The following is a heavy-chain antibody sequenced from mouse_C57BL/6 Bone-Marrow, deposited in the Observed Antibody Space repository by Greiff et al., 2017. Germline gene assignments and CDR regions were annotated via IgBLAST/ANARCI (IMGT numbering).Heavy chain of an antibody. CDR3: TRNGRSTMITTRWYFDV. Sequence: VQLQQSGAELVRPGASVTLSCKASGYTFTDYEMHWVKQTPVHGLEWIGAIDPETGGPAYNQKFKGKAILTADTSSSTAYMELRSLTSEDSAVYYCTRNGRSTMITTRWYFDVWGTGTTVTVSS. CDR2: IDPETGGP. J-gene: IGHJ1*03. CDR1: GYTFTDYE. D-gene: IGHD2-4*01. V-gene: IGHV1-15*01.